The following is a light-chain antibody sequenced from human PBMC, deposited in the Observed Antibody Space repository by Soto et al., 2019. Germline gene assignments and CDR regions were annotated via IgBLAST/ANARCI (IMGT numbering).Light chain of an antibody. V-gene: IGKV3-20*01. CDR1: QSVSSNY. CDR3: QQYGSSPRT. Sequence: EVVLTQSPGTLSLSPGERAILSCRASQSVSSNYLAWCQQKPGQAPRLLIYGASSRATGIPDRFSGSGSGPDFTLTLSRLEAEDFAVYYCQQYGSSPRTFGQGTKVEIK. CDR2: GAS. J-gene: IGKJ1*01.